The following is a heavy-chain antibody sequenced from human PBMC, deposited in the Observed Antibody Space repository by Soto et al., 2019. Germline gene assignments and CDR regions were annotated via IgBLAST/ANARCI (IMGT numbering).Heavy chain of an antibody. CDR1: GGSFSGYY. D-gene: IGHD3-10*01. Sequence: SETLSLTCAVYGGSFSGYYWSWIRQPPGKGLEWIGEIIHSGSTKYNPSLRSRVTISVDTSKNQFSLRLSSVTAADTAVFYCAGGFGTLVRGIIREYSGMDVWGQGTTVTVSS. CDR3: AGGFGTLVRGIIREYSGMDV. J-gene: IGHJ6*02. CDR2: IIHSGST. V-gene: IGHV4-34*01.